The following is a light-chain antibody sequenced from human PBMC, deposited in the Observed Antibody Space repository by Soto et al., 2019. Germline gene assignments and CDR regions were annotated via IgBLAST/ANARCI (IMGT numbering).Light chain of an antibody. CDR1: QSVNSNH. V-gene: IGKV3-20*01. Sequence: EIGLTQSPGTLSLSPGERATLSCRASQSVNSNHIAWYQQKPGQAPRLLIYGPSSRATGIPDRFSGSGSGTDFTLTISSLQSEDFAVYYCHQYNNWPPWTFGQGTKVAIK. CDR3: HQYNNWPPWT. CDR2: GPS. J-gene: IGKJ1*01.